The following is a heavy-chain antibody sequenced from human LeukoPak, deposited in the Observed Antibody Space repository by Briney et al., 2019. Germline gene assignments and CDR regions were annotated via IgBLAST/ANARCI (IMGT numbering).Heavy chain of an antibody. J-gene: IGHJ2*01. CDR3: ARGLVGATRTWYFDL. D-gene: IGHD1-26*01. V-gene: IGHV3-33*01. Sequence: PGGSLRLSCAASGFTFSAYGMHWVRQAPGKGLEWVAVIWFDGSNKYYADSVKGRFTISRDNSKNTLYLQMNSLRAGDTAVYYCARGLVGATRTWYFDLWGRGTLVTVSS. CDR1: GFTFSAYG. CDR2: IWFDGSNK.